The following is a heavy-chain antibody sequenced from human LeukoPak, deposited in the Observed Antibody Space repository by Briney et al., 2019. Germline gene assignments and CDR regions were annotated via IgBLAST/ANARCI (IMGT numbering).Heavy chain of an antibody. D-gene: IGHD2-15*01. CDR2: INPKIGGT. CDR3: ARELFTPRDH. V-gene: IGHV1-2*02. J-gene: IGHJ4*02. Sequence: RGASVKVSCKASGYTFNDHFMHWLRQAPGQGLEWLGWINPKIGGTDYAQKFQGRVTMTRDTSVSTAYMELSGLRSDDTAIYYCARELFTPRDHWGQGTLVTVSS. CDR1: GYTFNDHF.